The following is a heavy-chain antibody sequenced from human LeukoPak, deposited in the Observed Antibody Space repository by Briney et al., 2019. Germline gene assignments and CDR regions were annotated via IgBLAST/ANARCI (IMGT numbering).Heavy chain of an antibody. CDR2: ISTVGDTI. Sequence: GGSLRLSCAASGFTFTDYYMTWIRQAPGKGLEWISYISTVGDTIYYADSVKGRFTISRDNAKNSLYLQMNSLRAEDTAVYYCASQSRDYGGNTGFDYWGQGTLVTVSS. J-gene: IGHJ4*02. D-gene: IGHD4-23*01. CDR3: ASQSRDYGGNTGFDY. V-gene: IGHV3-11*01. CDR1: GFTFTDYY.